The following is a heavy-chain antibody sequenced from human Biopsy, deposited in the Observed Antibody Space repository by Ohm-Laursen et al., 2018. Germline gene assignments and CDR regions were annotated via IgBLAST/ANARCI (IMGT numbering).Heavy chain of an antibody. J-gene: IGHJ2*01. CDR2: INQAGTT. D-gene: IGHD1-26*01. V-gene: IGHV4-34*01. CDR3: ARHAPSYSGSYWRYFDL. CDR1: GKTFSDYQ. Sequence: SDTLSLTWVVFGKTFSDYQWSWIRQPPGKGLEWIGQINQAGTTNYNPSLKSRVSISADASKYEFSLRLTSVTAADTAVYYCARHAPSYSGSYWRYFDLWGRGTLVTVSS.